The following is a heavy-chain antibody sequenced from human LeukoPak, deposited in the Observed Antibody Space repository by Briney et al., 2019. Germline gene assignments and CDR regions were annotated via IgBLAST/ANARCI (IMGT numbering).Heavy chain of an antibody. Sequence: GGSLRLSCAASGFTFSSYAMSWVRQAPGKGLEWVSGINNRGGSTYYADSVKGRFTISRDNSKNTLCLQMNSLRVEDTAVYYCAKNTGSYYGAFDIWGQGTMVTVSS. D-gene: IGHD1-26*01. CDR2: INNRGGST. CDR3: AKNTGSYYGAFDI. CDR1: GFTFSSYA. J-gene: IGHJ3*02. V-gene: IGHV3-23*01.